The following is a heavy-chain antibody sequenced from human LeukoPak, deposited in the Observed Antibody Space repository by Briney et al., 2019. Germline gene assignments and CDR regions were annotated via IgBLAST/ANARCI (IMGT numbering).Heavy chain of an antibody. J-gene: IGHJ4*02. CDR3: TTSDPWYYNFWSGYSRA. D-gene: IGHD3-3*01. Sequence: SPGGSLRLSCEASGFIFSSAWMRWVRQAPGKGREWVGRIKTKSEDETTDYAAPVKGRFFISRDDSKNMLYLQMNRLKIEDTAVYYCTTSDPWYYNFWSGYSRAWGQGTLVTVSS. CDR2: IKTKSEDETT. CDR1: GFIFSSAW. V-gene: IGHV3-15*01.